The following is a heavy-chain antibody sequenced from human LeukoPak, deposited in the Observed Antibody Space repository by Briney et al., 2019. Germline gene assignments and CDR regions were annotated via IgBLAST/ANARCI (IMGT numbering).Heavy chain of an antibody. CDR2: VYTSGST. Sequence: SETLSLTCTVSGDSISIYFWSWIRQPAGKGLEWVGRVYTSGSTNYNPSLKSRVTISVDRSKNQFSLKLSSVTAADTAVYYCARDPRYCSSTSCYGLRDYWGQGTLVTVSS. D-gene: IGHD2-2*01. V-gene: IGHV4-4*07. CDR1: GDSISIYF. J-gene: IGHJ4*02. CDR3: ARDPRYCSSTSCYGLRDY.